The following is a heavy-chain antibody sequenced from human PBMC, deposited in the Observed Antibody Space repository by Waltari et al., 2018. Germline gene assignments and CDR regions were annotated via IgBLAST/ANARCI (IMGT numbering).Heavy chain of an antibody. J-gene: IGHJ4*02. CDR2: ISYSWST. V-gene: IGHV4-39*01. CDR1: GGSISSSSYY. CDR3: ATKRESSASGFDY. Sequence: QLQLQESGPGLVKPSETLSFTCTVSGGSISSSSYYWGWIRQPPGKGLEWIGSISYSWSTDYNPSLKSRVTISGDTSKNQFSLKLSSVTAADTAVYYCATKRESSASGFDYWGQGTLVTVSS. D-gene: IGHD6-19*01.